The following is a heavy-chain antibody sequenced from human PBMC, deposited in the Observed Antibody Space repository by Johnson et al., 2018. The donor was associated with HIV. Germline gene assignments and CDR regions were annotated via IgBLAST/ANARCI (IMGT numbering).Heavy chain of an antibody. J-gene: IGHJ3*02. CDR2: INSDGSST. V-gene: IGHV3-74*01. Sequence: VQLVESGGGVVQPGRSLRLSCAASGFTFSPHWMHWVRQAPGQGLVWVSRINSDGSSTSYADSVKGRFTISRDTAKNTLYLQMNSLRAEDTAVYYCARDRAEAYYYDSSGRKSGFDIWGQGTMVTVSS. CDR1: GFTFSPHW. CDR3: ARDRAEAYYYDSSGRKSGFDI. D-gene: IGHD3-22*01.